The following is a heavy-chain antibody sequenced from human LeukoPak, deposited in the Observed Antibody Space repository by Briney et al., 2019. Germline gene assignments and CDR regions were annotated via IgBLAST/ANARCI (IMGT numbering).Heavy chain of an antibody. J-gene: IGHJ3*02. CDR2: IYYSGST. V-gene: IGHV4-31*03. Sequence: TSETLSLTCTVSGGSISSGGYYRSWIRQHPGKGLEWIGYIYYSGSTYYNPSLKSRVTISVDTSKNQFSLKLSSVTAADTAVYYCARSPDSSGYFDAFDIWGQGTMVTVSS. D-gene: IGHD3-22*01. CDR1: GGSISSGGYY. CDR3: ARSPDSSGYFDAFDI.